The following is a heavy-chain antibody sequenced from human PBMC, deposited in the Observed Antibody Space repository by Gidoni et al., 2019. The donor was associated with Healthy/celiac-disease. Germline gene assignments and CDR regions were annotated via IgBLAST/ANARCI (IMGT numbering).Heavy chain of an antibody. J-gene: IGHJ4*02. D-gene: IGHD5-18*01. V-gene: IGHV3-30-3*01. CDR3: ARNPPEIQLWLGYYFDY. Sequence: QVQLVESGGGVVQPGRSLRLSCAASGFTFSSYAMHWVRQAPGKGLEWVAVISYDGSNKDYADSVKGRFTISRDNSKNTLYLQMNSLRAEDTAVYYCARNPPEIQLWLGYYFDYWGQGTLVTVSS. CDR2: ISYDGSNK. CDR1: GFTFSSYA.